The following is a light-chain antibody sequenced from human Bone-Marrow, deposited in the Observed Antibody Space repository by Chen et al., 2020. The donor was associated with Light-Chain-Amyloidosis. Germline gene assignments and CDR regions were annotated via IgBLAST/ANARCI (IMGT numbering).Light chain of an antibody. V-gene: IGKV3-20*01. CDR3: QQYDTLPWT. J-gene: IGKJ1*01. Sequence: EVVLTHSPGTLSLSPGESATLSCWASQSVNSHYLAWFQQKPGQSPRLLIYAAFTRATGIPDRFSGSGSGTDFTLTISRLEPEDFAVYYCQQYDTLPWTFGRGTKVEIK. CDR2: AAF. CDR1: QSVNSHY.